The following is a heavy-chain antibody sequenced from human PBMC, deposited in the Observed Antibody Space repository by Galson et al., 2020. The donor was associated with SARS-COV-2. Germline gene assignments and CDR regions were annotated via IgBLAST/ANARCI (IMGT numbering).Heavy chain of an antibody. D-gene: IGHD1-1*01. CDR2: MYYGGST. J-gene: IGHJ4*02. V-gene: IGHV4-59*01. CDR1: GDSMSTYY. Sequence: ETSETLSLTCTVSGDSMSTYYWNWIRQPPGKGLAWIGYMYYGGSTNYSPSLKSPVTISIDTSKTQFSLNLNSVTAADTAVYYCARARYGNSNNWLNFDYRGLGTLVTVSS. CDR3: ARARYGNSNNWLNFDY.